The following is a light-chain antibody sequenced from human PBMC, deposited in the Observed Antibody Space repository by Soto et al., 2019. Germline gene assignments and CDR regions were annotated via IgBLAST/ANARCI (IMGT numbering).Light chain of an antibody. Sequence: EIVMTQSPATLSVSPGERATLSCRASQSVRSNLAWFQQKPGQAPRLLIYGASTRATGIPARFSGSGSGTDSTLTISSLQSEDFAVYYCQHYNNCPAYTFGQGTNLEIK. V-gene: IGKV3-15*01. CDR1: QSVRSN. CDR2: GAS. CDR3: QHYNNCPAYT. J-gene: IGKJ2*01.